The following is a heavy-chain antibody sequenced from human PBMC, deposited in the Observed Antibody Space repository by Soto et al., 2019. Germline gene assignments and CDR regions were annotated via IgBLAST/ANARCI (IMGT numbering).Heavy chain of an antibody. Sequence: ASVKVSCKASGYTFTSYDIHWVRQAPGQGLEWMGIINPSGGSTSYAQKFQGRVTMTRDTFTSTVYMELSSLRSEDTAVYYCARVVEGGYPYYGMDVWGQGTTVTVSS. D-gene: IGHD3-22*01. J-gene: IGHJ6*02. CDR1: GYTFTSYD. V-gene: IGHV1-46*01. CDR3: ARVVEGGYPYYGMDV. CDR2: INPSGGST.